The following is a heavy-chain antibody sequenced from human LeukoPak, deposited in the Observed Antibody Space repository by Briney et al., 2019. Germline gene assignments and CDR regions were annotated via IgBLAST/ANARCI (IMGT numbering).Heavy chain of an antibody. Sequence: GGSLRLSCAASGFTFSSTWMHWVRQAPGKGLVWVSRIKSDGISIIYADSVKGRFIISRDNAKNTLYLQMNSLRAEDSAVYYCVRDRYYTMDVWGKGTTVSVSS. V-gene: IGHV3-74*01. CDR1: GFTFSSTW. CDR3: VRDRYYTMDV. J-gene: IGHJ6*03. CDR2: IKSDGISI.